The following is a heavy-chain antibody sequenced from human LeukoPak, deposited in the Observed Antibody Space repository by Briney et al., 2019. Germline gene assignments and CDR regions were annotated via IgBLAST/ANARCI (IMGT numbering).Heavy chain of an antibody. J-gene: IGHJ5*02. D-gene: IGHD3-10*01. V-gene: IGHV1-2*02. Sequence: GASVKVSCKASGYTFTGYYMHWVRQAPGQGLEWMGWINPNSGGTNYAQKFQGRVTMTRDTSISTAYMELSRLRSDDTAVYYCARDQTYGSGSYNWFDPWGQGTLVTVSS. CDR2: INPNSGGT. CDR1: GYTFTGYY. CDR3: ARDQTYGSGSYNWFDP.